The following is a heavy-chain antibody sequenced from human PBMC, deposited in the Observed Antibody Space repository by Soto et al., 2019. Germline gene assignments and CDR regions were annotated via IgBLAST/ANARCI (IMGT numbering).Heavy chain of an antibody. V-gene: IGHV4-34*01. CDR3: ERGRTGYSYGFRASEKRFDP. D-gene: IGHD5-18*01. CDR1: GGSFSGYY. CDR2: INHSGST. J-gene: IGHJ5*02. Sequence: SETLSLTCAVYGGSFSGYYCSWIRQPPWKGLEWIGEINHSGSTNYNPSLKSRVTISVDTSKNQFSLKLSSVTAADTAVYYCERGRTGYSYGFRASEKRFDPWGQGTLVTVSS.